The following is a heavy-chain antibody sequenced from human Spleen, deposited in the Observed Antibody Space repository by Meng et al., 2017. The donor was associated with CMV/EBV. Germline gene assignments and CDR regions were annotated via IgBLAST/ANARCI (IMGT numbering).Heavy chain of an antibody. V-gene: IGHV4-61*01. J-gene: IGHJ2*01. CDR3: ARGRATGPYWYSDL. Sequence: SETLSLTCAVYGGSGISGSDYWSWLRQSPGKGLEWLGYIYYSGRTSGTTTYNPSLKSRVTISVDTSKKQCSLMVTSVTAADTAVYYCARGRATGPYWYSDLWGRGTLVTVSS. CDR1: GGSGISGSDY. D-gene: IGHD5-12*01. CDR2: IYYSGRTSGTT.